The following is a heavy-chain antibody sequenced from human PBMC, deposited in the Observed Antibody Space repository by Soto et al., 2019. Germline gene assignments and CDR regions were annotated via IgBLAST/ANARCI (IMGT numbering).Heavy chain of an antibody. Sequence: ASVKVSCKASGYTFTGYYMHWVRQAPGQGLEWMGWINPNSGGTNYAQKFQGWVTMTRDTSISTAYMELSRLRSDDTAVYYCARSWLPFGKSNWFDPWGQGTLVTVSS. D-gene: IGHD3-10*01. CDR3: ARSWLPFGKSNWFDP. V-gene: IGHV1-2*04. J-gene: IGHJ5*02. CDR2: INPNSGGT. CDR1: GYTFTGYY.